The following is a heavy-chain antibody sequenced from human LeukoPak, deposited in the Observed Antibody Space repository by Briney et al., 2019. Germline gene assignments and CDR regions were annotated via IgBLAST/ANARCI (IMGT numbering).Heavy chain of an antibody. CDR3: AIDPNWGTHS. Sequence: PGGSLRLSCAASGFAFSSYAMSWVRQAPGKGLEWVSAISNNGGYTYYADSVKGRFTISRDNSKNALYLQMNSLRVEDTAVYYCAIDPNWGTHSWGQGVLVTVSS. V-gene: IGHV3-23*01. D-gene: IGHD7-27*01. CDR2: ISNNGGYT. J-gene: IGHJ4*02. CDR1: GFAFSSYA.